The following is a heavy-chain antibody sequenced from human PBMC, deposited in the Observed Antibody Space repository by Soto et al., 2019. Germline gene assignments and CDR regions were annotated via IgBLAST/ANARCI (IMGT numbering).Heavy chain of an antibody. D-gene: IGHD1-1*01. J-gene: IGHJ3*01. CDR2: ISEDGTEK. CDR3: AKIISRGTGDAFHV. V-gene: IGHV3-30*18. Sequence: ESGGGVVQPGRSLRLSCAASGFDFSDYRMHWVRQSPGRGLEWVGAISEDGTEKFYGESTLGRFTISRDNSETTLSLQMNSLRAEDTAVYFCAKIISRGTGDAFHVWGQGTMVTVSS. CDR1: GFDFSDYR.